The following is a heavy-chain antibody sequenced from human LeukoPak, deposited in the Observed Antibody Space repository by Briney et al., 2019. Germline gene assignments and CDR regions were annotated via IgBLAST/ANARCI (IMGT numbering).Heavy chain of an antibody. D-gene: IGHD2-2*01. CDR1: GYTFSSHD. J-gene: IGHJ5*02. V-gene: IGHV1-8*01. CDR3: ARGYSINCSSTSCNHYLNWFDP. Sequence: EASVKVFCNASGYTFSSHDINWVRQATGQGLEGMGWKNPHSGNTVYAQKFQGRVTTTRNTTIGTAYMELSSLRSEDTAVYYCARGYSINCSSTSCNHYLNWFDPWGQGTLVTVSS. CDR2: KNPHSGNT.